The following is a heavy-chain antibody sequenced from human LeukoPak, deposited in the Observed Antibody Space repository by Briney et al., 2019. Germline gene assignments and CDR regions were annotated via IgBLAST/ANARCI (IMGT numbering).Heavy chain of an antibody. CDR3: ARVPVTIFGVVIWGSPYGMDV. D-gene: IGHD3-3*01. CDR1: GFTFSDYY. CDR2: ISSSGSTI. J-gene: IGHJ6*02. V-gene: IGHV3-11*01. Sequence: PGGSLRLSCAASGFTFSDYYMSWIRQAPGKGLEWVAYISSSGSTIYYADSVKGRFTSSRDNAKNSLYLQMNSLRAEDTAVYYCARVPVTIFGVVIWGSPYGMDVWGQGTTVTVSS.